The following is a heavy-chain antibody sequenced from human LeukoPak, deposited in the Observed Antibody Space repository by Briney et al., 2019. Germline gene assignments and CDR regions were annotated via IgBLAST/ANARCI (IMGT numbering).Heavy chain of an antibody. J-gene: IGHJ6*03. V-gene: IGHV1-2*02. CDR3: AIRAYYDSFSSYYYFMDV. D-gene: IGHD3-22*01. CDR2: INPTSGGT. Sequence: ASVKVSCKTSGYTFTDYYIHWVRQAPGQGLEWMGWINPTSGGTNYAQKFQGRVTMTRDTSISTAYMELSRLRSDDTAVYYCAIRAYYDSFSSYYYFMDVWGKGTTVIVSS. CDR1: GYTFTDYY.